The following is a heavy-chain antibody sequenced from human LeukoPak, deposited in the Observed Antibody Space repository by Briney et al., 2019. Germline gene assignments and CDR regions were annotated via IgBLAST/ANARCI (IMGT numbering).Heavy chain of an antibody. V-gene: IGHV3-30*18. D-gene: IGHD3-22*01. J-gene: IGHJ4*02. Sequence: GRSLRLSCAASGFTFSSYGMHWVRQAPGKGPEWVAVISYDGSNKYYADSVKGRFTISRDNSKNTLYLQMNSLRAEDTAVYYCAKAPDSSGYYNYFDYWGQGTLVTVSS. CDR3: AKAPDSSGYYNYFDY. CDR1: GFTFSSYG. CDR2: ISYDGSNK.